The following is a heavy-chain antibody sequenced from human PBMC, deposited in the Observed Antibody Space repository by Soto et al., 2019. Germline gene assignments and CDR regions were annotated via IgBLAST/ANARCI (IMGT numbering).Heavy chain of an antibody. J-gene: IGHJ3*02. Sequence: EVQLVESGGDFVQPGGSLSLSCEASGFTFSAFWMHWVRHVPGEGLMWISRTNKDGASSEYADSVKGRFSVSRDNAKNTMFLHMTGLRAEDTAVYYCARDDLRRNEALDIWGQGTVVTVSS. V-gene: IGHV3-74*01. D-gene: IGHD2-21*01. CDR1: GFTFSAFW. CDR2: TNKDGASS. CDR3: ARDDLRRNEALDI.